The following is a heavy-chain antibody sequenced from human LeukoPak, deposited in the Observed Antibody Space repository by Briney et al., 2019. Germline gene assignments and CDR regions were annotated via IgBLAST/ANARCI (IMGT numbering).Heavy chain of an antibody. D-gene: IGHD4-11*01. J-gene: IGHJ4*02. CDR1: GFTFSSYS. Sequence: GGSLRLSCAASGFTFSSYSMNWVRQSPGKGLEWVASISSRSSYIYYADSVKGRFTISRDNAKNSLYLQMNSLRAEDTAVYYCAKKKTDYSYPSSFDYWGQGTLVTVSS. CDR2: ISSRSSYI. V-gene: IGHV3-21*01. CDR3: AKKKTDYSYPSSFDY.